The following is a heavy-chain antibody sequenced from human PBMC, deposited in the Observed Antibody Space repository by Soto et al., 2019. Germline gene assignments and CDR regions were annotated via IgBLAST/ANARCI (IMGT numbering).Heavy chain of an antibody. CDR1: GFTFSSYA. D-gene: IGHD4-4*01. V-gene: IGHV3-30-3*01. CDR3: ARPLWRDDYNWGYFEL. CDR2: ISYDGSNK. Sequence: QVQLVESGGGVVQPGRSLRLSCAASGFTFSSYAMHWVRQAPGKGLEWVAVISYDGSNKYYADSVKGRFTISRDNSKNTLYLQMNSLRREDTAVYNCARPLWRDDYNWGYFELWGRGTLVTVSS. J-gene: IGHJ2*01.